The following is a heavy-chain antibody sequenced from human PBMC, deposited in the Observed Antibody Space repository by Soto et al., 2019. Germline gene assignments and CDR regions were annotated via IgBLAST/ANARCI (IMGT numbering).Heavy chain of an antibody. V-gene: IGHV4-31*03. D-gene: IGHD6-19*01. CDR1: GDSISSGGYY. J-gene: IGHJ5*02. Sequence: QVQLQESGPGLVKPSQTLSLTCSVSGDSISSGGYYWSWIRQHPGKGLEWIGYIYYSGGAYYNPYLKSRVXXSXDXXKNQFSLKLSSVSAADTAVYYCARTPDSGRNWFDPWGQGTQVTVSS. CDR3: ARTPDSGRNWFDP. CDR2: IYYSGGA.